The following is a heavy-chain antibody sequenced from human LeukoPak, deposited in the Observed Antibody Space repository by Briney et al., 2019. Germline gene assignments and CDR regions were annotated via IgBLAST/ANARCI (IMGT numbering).Heavy chain of an antibody. J-gene: IGHJ3*02. CDR1: GGSISSGSYY. CDR3: ARVAYYYDSSGYYDAFDI. CDR2: IYTSGST. V-gene: IGHV4-61*02. Sequence: SETLSLTCTVSGGSISSGSYYWSWIRQPAGKGLGWIGRIYTSGSTNYNPSLKSRVTISVDTSKNQFSLKLSSVTAADTAVYYCARVAYYYDSSGYYDAFDIWGQGTMVTVSS. D-gene: IGHD3-22*01.